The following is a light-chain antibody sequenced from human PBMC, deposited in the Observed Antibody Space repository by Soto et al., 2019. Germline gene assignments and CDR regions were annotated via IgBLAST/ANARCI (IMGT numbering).Light chain of an antibody. CDR2: GAS. CDR1: QSVSSSY. V-gene: IGKV3-20*01. CDR3: QQYGSSPWT. J-gene: IGKJ1*01. Sequence: EIVLTQSPGTLSLSPGERATLSCRASQSVSSSYLAWYQQKPGQAPRPLIYGASSRAIGIPDRFSGSGSGTDFTLTISRPEPEDFAVYYCQQYGSSPWTFGQGTKVEIK.